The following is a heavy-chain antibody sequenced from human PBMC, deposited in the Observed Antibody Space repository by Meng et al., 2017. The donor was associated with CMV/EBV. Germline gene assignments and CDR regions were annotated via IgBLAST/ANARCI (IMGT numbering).Heavy chain of an antibody. D-gene: IGHD3-22*01. V-gene: IGHV1-46*01. J-gene: IGHJ3*02. Sequence: ASVKVSCKASGYTFTSYYMHWVRQAPGQGLEWMGIINPSGGSTSYAQKFQGRVTMTRDTSTRTVYMELSSLRSEDTAVYYCAREGAYYYDSSGYGDAFDIWGQGTMVTVSS. CDR2: INPSGGST. CDR3: AREGAYYYDSSGYGDAFDI. CDR1: GYTFTSYY.